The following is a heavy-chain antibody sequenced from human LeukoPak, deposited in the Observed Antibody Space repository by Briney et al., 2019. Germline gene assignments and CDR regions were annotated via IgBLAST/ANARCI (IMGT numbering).Heavy chain of an antibody. D-gene: IGHD6-13*01. Sequence: ASVTVSCTAYGDTFTSYDMNWVRQAPGQGLEWMGGMNPNSGNTGYAQKFQARVTITRNTSISTAYMELSSLRSDDTAVYSCARGGIAAAGIINTHDVFDIWGQGTMVTVSS. CDR1: GDTFTSYD. CDR2: MNPNSGNT. CDR3: ARGGIAAAGIINTHDVFDI. J-gene: IGHJ3*02. V-gene: IGHV1-8*03.